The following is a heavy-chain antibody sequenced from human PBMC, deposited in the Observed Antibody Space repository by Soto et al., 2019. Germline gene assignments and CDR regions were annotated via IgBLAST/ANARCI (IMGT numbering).Heavy chain of an antibody. CDR2: ISAYNGNT. CDR1: GYTFTSYG. CDR3: ASYSGSYRYGMDV. Sequence: ASVKVSCKASGYTFTSYGFSWVRQAPGQGLEWMGWISAYNGNTNYAQKLQGRVTMTTDRSTSTAYMELRSLRSDDTAVYYCASYSGSYRYGMDVWGQGTTVTVSS. V-gene: IGHV1-18*04. D-gene: IGHD1-26*01. J-gene: IGHJ6*02.